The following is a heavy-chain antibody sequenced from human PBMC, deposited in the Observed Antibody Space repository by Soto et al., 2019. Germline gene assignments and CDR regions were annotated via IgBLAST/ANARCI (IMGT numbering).Heavy chain of an antibody. D-gene: IGHD1-7*01. CDR1: GLTFSSYS. V-gene: IGHV3-48*04. CDR3: ARDQDGTTSAFDI. Sequence: GGSLRLSCAASGLTFSSYSMNWVRQAPGKGLEWVSYISSSSSTIYYADSVKGRFTISRDNAKNSLYLQMNSLRAEDTAVYYCARDQDGTTSAFDIWGQGTMVTVSS. J-gene: IGHJ3*02. CDR2: ISSSSSTI.